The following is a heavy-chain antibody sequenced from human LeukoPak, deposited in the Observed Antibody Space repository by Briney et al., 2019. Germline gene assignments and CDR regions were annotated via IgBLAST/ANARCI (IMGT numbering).Heavy chain of an antibody. J-gene: IGHJ4*02. CDR3: AREYCSGGSCYYGVDY. Sequence: GGSLRLSCAASGFTFSSYWMSWVRQAPGKGLEWVANIKQDGSEKYYVDSVKGRFTISRDNAKNSLYLQMNSLRAEDTAVYYCAREYCSGGSCYYGVDYWGQGTLVTVSS. D-gene: IGHD2-15*01. CDR2: IKQDGSEK. V-gene: IGHV3-7*01. CDR1: GFTFSSYW.